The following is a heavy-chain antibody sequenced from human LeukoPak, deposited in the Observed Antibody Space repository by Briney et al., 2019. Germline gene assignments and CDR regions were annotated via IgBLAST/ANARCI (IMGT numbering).Heavy chain of an antibody. D-gene: IGHD1-7*01. CDR2: ISGSGGST. CDR3: ARDSANLRQVPWSMDV. Sequence: GGSLRLSCAASGFTFSSYAMSWVRQAPGKGLEWVSAISGSGGSTYYADSVKGRFTISRDNSKNSLYLQMNSLRAEDTAVYYCARDSANLRQVPWSMDVWGQGTTVTVSS. CDR1: GFTFSSYA. V-gene: IGHV3-23*01. J-gene: IGHJ6*02.